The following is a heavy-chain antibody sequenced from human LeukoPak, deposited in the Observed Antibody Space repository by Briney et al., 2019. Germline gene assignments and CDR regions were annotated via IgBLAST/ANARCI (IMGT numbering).Heavy chain of an antibody. J-gene: IGHJ4*02. CDR2: ISISGGST. CDR3: AKHYTGSTRPYDS. CDR1: GFTFSSYA. Sequence: PGGSLRLSCAASGFTFSSYAMSWVRQAPGKGLDWVSVISISGGSTNYADSVKGRFTISRDNSKNALYLHMNSLRAEDTAIYYCAKHYTGSTRPYDSWGQGTLVTVSS. V-gene: IGHV3-23*01. D-gene: IGHD2-2*02.